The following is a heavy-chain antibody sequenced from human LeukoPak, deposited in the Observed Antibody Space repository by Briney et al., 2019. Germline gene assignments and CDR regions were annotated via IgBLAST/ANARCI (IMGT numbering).Heavy chain of an antibody. V-gene: IGHV4-4*02. CDR3: ARRIVVVSSDAFDI. CDR2: IYHGGTT. CDR1: GDSISSGNW. Sequence: PSETLSLTCSVSGDSISSGNWWSWVRQPPGKGLEWIGEIYHGGTTNYNPSLRSRVTISVDKSKNVFSLDLSSVTAADTAVYYCARRIVVVSSDAFDIWGQGTMVTVSS. D-gene: IGHD3-22*01. J-gene: IGHJ3*02.